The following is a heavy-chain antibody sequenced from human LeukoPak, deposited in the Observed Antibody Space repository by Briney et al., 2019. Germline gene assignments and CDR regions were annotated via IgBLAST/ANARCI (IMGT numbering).Heavy chain of an antibody. CDR2: TYYRSKWYN. V-gene: IGHV6-1*01. Sequence: SQTLSHTCAISGDSVSSNSAAWNWIRQSPSRGLEWLGRTYYRSKWYNDYAVSVKSRITINPDTSKNQFSLQLNSVTPEDTAVYYCARDLRVAARPYYYYGMDVWGQGTTVTVSS. D-gene: IGHD6-6*01. CDR1: GDSVSSNSAA. CDR3: ARDLRVAARPYYYYGMDV. J-gene: IGHJ6*02.